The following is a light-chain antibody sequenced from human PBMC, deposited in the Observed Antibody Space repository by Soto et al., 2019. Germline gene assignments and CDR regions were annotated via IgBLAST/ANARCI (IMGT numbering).Light chain of an antibody. CDR3: QQHNSYPLT. CDR1: QSISSR. CDR2: DAS. J-gene: IGKJ4*01. V-gene: IGKV1-5*01. Sequence: DIQMTQSPSTLSASVGDRVTITCRASQSISSRLAWYQQKPGKAPKLVIHDASSLESGVPSRFSGSGSGTEFTLIISSLQPDDFATYYCQQHNSYPLTFGGGTEVEIK.